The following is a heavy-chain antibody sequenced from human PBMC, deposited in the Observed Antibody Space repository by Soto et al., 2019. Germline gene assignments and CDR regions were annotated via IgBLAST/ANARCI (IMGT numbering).Heavy chain of an antibody. CDR1: GGTFSSYA. CDR3: ARGGGAGIVVVGSFDY. CDR2: IIPIFGTA. D-gene: IGHD2-15*01. J-gene: IGHJ4*02. V-gene: IGHV1-69*01. Sequence: QVQLVQSGAEVKKPGSSVKVSCKASGGTFSSYAISWVRQAPGQGLEWMGGIIPIFGTANYAQKFQGRVTITEDESTSTAYMELSGLRSEETAVYYGARGGGAGIVVVGSFDYWGQGTLVTVSS.